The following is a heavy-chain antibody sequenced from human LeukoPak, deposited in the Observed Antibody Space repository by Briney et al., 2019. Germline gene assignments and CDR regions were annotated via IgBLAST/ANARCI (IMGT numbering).Heavy chain of an antibody. V-gene: IGHV3-30*04. CDR2: IAYDGSNK. CDR3: ARDVVSSTSFRASDI. CDR1: GFTFRSYA. D-gene: IGHD2-2*01. Sequence: PGGSPRLSCAASGFTFRSYAMHWVRQAPGKGLEWVAVIAYDGSNKYYADSVKGRFTISRDNSKNTLYLQMNSLRAGDTAVYYCARDVVSSTSFRASDIWGQGTVVTVSS. J-gene: IGHJ3*02.